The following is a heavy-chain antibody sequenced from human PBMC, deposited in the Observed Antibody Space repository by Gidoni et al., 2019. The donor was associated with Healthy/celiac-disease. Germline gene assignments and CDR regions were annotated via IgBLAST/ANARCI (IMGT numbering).Heavy chain of an antibody. CDR3: AKVSIFGVVDWFYYYMDV. CDR1: GFTFRSYA. CDR2: ISGRGGST. Sequence: EVQLLASGGGLVQPGGSLSLYCAASGFTFRSYAMSWVRQAPGKGLEWISAISGRGGSTYYADSVKYRFTISRDNSKNTLYLQMNSLRAEDTAVYYCAKVSIFGVVDWFYYYMDVWGKGTTVTVSS. D-gene: IGHD3-3*01. J-gene: IGHJ6*03. V-gene: IGHV3-23*01.